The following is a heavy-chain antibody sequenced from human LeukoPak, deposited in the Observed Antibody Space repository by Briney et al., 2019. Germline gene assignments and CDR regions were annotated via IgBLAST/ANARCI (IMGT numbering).Heavy chain of an antibody. Sequence: SETLSLTCAVSGGSISSSNWWSWVRQPPGKGLEWIGEIYHSGSTNYNPSLKSRVTISVDKSKNQFSLKLSSVTAADTAVYYCASTAAGPLSGWFDPWGQGTLVTVSS. CDR2: IYHSGST. CDR3: ASTAAGPLSGWFDP. D-gene: IGHD6-13*01. J-gene: IGHJ5*02. CDR1: GGSISSSNW. V-gene: IGHV4-4*02.